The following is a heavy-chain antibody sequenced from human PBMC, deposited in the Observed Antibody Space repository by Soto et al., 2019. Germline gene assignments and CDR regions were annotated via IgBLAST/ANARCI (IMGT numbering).Heavy chain of an antibody. CDR1: GGSISSSSYY. CDR2: IFYSGST. J-gene: IGHJ4*02. V-gene: IGHV4-39*02. CDR3: ARDKITGLFDY. Sequence: SETLSLTCTVSGGSISSSSYYWGWIRQPPGKGLEWIGSIFYSGSTYYNPSLKSRVTISVDTSKNQFSPKLSSVTAADTAVYYCARDKITGLFDYWGQGNLVTVSS. D-gene: IGHD2-8*02.